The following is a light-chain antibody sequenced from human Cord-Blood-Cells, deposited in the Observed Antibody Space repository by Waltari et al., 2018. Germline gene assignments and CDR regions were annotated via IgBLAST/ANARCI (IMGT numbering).Light chain of an antibody. Sequence: DIQMTQSPSSLSASVGDRVTITGRASQGISIYLNWYQQKPWKAHRLLIYAASSLQSGVPSRFSVSGSGTDFTLTISSLQPEDFATYYCQQSYSTPYTVGQGTKLEIK. J-gene: IGKJ2*01. CDR2: AAS. V-gene: IGKV1-39*01. CDR1: QGISIY. CDR3: QQSYSTPYT.